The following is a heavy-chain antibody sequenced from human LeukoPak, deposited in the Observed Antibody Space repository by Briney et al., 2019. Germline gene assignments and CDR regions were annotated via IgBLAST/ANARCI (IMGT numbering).Heavy chain of an antibody. CDR3: ARGTRFGELLYG. CDR1: GYTFTSYD. Sequence: ASVKVSCKASGYTFTSYDINWVRQATGQGLEWMGWMNPDSGNTGYAQKFQGRVTMTRNTFISTAYMELSSLTSEDTAVYYCARGTRFGELLYGWGQGTLVTVSS. CDR2: MNPDSGNT. V-gene: IGHV1-8*01. D-gene: IGHD3-10*01. J-gene: IGHJ4*02.